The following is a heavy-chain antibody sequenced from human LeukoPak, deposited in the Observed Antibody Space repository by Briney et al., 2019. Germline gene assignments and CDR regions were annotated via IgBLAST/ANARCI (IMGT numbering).Heavy chain of an antibody. V-gene: IGHV3-15*01. CDR2: IKSKTDGGTT. J-gene: IGHJ5*02. Sequence: PGGSLRLSCAASGFTFSNAWMSWVRQAPGKGLEWVGRIKSKTDGGTTDYAAPVKGRFTISRDDSKNTLYLQMNSLETEDTAVYYCTTDLTVVAVASWGQGTLVTVSS. CDR3: TTDLTVVAVAS. D-gene: IGHD6-19*01. CDR1: GFTFSNAW.